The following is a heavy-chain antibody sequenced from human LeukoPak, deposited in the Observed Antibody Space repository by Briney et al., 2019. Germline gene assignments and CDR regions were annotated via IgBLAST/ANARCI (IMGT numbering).Heavy chain of an antibody. V-gene: IGHV3-7*01. CDR2: IKQDESEK. J-gene: IGHJ6*03. CDR1: GFTFSSYW. D-gene: IGHD5-18*01. CDR3: ARVLVYSYGSGYNMDV. Sequence: GGSLRLSCAASGFTFSSYWMTWVRQAPGKGLEWVDNIKQDESEKYYVDSVKGRFTISRDNAKSSLYLQMNSLRTEDTAVYYCARVLVYSYGSGYNMDVWGKGTTVTVSS.